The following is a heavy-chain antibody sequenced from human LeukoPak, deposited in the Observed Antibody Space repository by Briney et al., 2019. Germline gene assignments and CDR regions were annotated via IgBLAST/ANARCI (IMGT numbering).Heavy chain of an antibody. V-gene: IGHV1-46*01. J-gene: IGHJ5*02. Sequence: ASVKVSCKASGYTFTSYYMHWVRQAPGQGPEWMGIINPSGGSTSYAQKFQGRVTMTRDMSTSTVYMELSSLRSEDTAVYYCARDYSGSYGLDPWGQGTLVTVSS. CDR2: INPSGGST. D-gene: IGHD1-26*01. CDR3: ARDYSGSYGLDP. CDR1: GYTFTSYY.